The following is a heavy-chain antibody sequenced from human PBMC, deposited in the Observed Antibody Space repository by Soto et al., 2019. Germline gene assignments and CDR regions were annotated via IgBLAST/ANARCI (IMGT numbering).Heavy chain of an antibody. CDR1: GFTFSTYA. D-gene: IGHD5-12*01. CDR3: ARGNVVATDAFDI. CDR2: ISSSGGYT. V-gene: IGHV3-21*01. J-gene: IGHJ3*02. Sequence: GGSLRLSCAASGFTFSTYAMTWVRQAPGKGLEWVSSISSSGGYTHHADSVKGRFTISRDNAKNSLYLQMNSLRAEDTAVYYCARGNVVATDAFDIWGQGTMVTVSS.